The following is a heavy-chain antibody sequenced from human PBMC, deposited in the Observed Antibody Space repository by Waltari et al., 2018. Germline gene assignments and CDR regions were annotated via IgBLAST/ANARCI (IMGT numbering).Heavy chain of an antibody. CDR2: IHFTGVP. J-gene: IGHJ4*02. Sequence: QVHLQESGPGLVKPSETLSLICTVSGGSISDSYWGWIRQPPGKGLEWIGYIHFTGVPNYGPSLESRVVISVDTAKNQFSRKVNSVTAADTAVYYCATLVTSCIEDNCYDALGSWGLGALVTVSS. D-gene: IGHD1-20*01. V-gene: IGHV4-59*13. CDR3: ATLVTSCIEDNCYDALGS. CDR1: GGSISDSY.